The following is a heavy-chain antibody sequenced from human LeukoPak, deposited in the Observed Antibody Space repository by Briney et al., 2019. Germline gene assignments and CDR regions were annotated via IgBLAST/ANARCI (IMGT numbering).Heavy chain of an antibody. Sequence: SETLSLTCTVSGGSISSSSYYWGWIRQPPGKGLEWIGSIYHSGSTNYNPSLKSRVTISVDKSKNQFSLKLSSVTAADTAVYYCARGGVIVRIWGQGTMVTVSS. V-gene: IGHV4-39*07. J-gene: IGHJ3*02. CDR3: ARGGVIVRI. D-gene: IGHD3-22*01. CDR2: IYHSGST. CDR1: GGSISSSSYY.